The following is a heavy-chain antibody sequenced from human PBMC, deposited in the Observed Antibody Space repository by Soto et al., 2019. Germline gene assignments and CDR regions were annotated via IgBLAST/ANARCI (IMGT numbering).Heavy chain of an antibody. CDR1: GFTFTKNA. CDR2: ISYDGGTQ. V-gene: IGHV3-30-3*01. J-gene: IGHJ4*02. D-gene: IGHD3-16*01. CDR3: ARSTIGEYDY. Sequence: QVQLVESGGGVVQPGRSLRLSCAVSGFTFTKNAMHWVRQAPGEGLEWVAVISYDGGTQYYADSVKGRFTISRDNSKNTLFLQMNTLRPDDTAVYYCARSTIGEYDYWGLGTLVTVSS.